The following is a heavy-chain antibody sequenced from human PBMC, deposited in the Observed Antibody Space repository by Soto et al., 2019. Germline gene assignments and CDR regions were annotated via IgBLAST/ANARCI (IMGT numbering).Heavy chain of an antibody. Sequence: GASVKVSCKASGYTFTSYAMHWVRQAPGQRLEWMGWINAGNGNTKYSQKFQGRVTITRDTSASTAYMELSSLRSEDTAVYYCARDQYCSSTSCFVSWFDPWGQGTLVTVSS. CDR1: GYTFTSYA. J-gene: IGHJ5*02. CDR3: ARDQYCSSTSCFVSWFDP. V-gene: IGHV1-3*01. CDR2: INAGNGNT. D-gene: IGHD2-2*01.